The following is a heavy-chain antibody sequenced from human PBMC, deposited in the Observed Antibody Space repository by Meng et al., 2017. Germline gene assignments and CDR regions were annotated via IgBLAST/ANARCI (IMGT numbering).Heavy chain of an antibody. D-gene: IGHD1-1*01. J-gene: IGHJ2*01. CDR1: GGSFGGYY. CDR3: ARGRSGTWPWYFDL. CDR2: INHSGST. V-gene: IGHV4-34*01. Sequence: QGQLQQWGAGMLKPPEPRSPTCAVYGGSFGGYYWSWIRQPPGKGLEWIGEINHSGSTNYNPSLKSRVTISVDTSKNQFSLKLSSVTAADTAVYYCARGRSGTWPWYFDLWGRGTLVTVSS.